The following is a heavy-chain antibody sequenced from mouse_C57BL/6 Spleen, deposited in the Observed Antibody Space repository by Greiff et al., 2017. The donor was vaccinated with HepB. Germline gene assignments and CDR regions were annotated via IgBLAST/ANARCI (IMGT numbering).Heavy chain of an antibody. J-gene: IGHJ4*01. CDR2: IYPRSGNT. CDR3: ARQFDYYGSSLYYAMDY. Sequence: VQRVESGAELARPGASVKLSCKASGYTFTSYGISWVKQSTGQGLEWIGEIYPRSGNTYYNEKFKGKATLTADKSSSTAYMELRSLTSEDSAVYFCARQFDYYGSSLYYAMDYWGQGTSVTVSS. D-gene: IGHD1-1*01. CDR1: GYTFTSYG. V-gene: IGHV1-81*01.